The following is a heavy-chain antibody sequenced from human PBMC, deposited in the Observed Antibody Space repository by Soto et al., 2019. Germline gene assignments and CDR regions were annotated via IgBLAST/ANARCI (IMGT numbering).Heavy chain of an antibody. CDR2: ISSNIVTI. V-gene: IGHV3-48*02. J-gene: IGHJ4*02. Sequence: GGSLRLSCGASGFIFSKYSMNWVRQAPGKGLEWLSYISSNIVTIYYADSVRGRFTIFRDNAKNSLYLQMNSLRDEDTAVYYCAREDILGTRSFAYWDQEALVTVSS. D-gene: IGHD1-26*01. CDR1: GFIFSKYS. CDR3: AREDILGTRSFAY.